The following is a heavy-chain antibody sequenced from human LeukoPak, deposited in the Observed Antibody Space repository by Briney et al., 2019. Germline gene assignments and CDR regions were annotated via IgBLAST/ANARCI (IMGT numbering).Heavy chain of an antibody. J-gene: IGHJ4*02. CDR2: ISGSGGGT. CDR3: AKDLGRYRNNFFDY. CDR1: GFTFSSIA. Sequence: GGSLRLSCAASGFTFSSIAMSWVRQAPDKGLEWVSTISGSGGGTYYADSVKGRFTISRDDSKNTLYLQMNSLRADDTAVYYCAKDLGRYRNNFFDYWGQGNLVTVSS. D-gene: IGHD1-26*01. V-gene: IGHV3-23*01.